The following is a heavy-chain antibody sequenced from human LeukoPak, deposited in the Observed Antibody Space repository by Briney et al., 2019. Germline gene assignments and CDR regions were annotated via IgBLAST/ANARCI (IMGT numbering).Heavy chain of an antibody. V-gene: IGHV4-31*03. CDR2: IYYSGST. D-gene: IGHD3-22*01. Sequence: PSETLSLTCTVSGGSISSGGYYWSWIRQHPGKGLEWIGYIYYSGSTYYNPSLKSRVTISVDTSKNQFSLKLSSVTAADTAVYYCARDRRYVSSGYYYAGSYYYYGMDVWGQGTTVTVSS. CDR1: GGSISSGGYY. CDR3: ARDRRYVSSGYYYAGSYYYYGMDV. J-gene: IGHJ6*02.